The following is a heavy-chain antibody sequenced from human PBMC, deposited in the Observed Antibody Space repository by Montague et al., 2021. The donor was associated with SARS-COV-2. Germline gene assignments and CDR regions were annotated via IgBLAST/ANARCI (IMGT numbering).Heavy chain of an antibody. CDR1: GFSLSTSGMR. Sequence: PPPVKPTQTLTLTCTFSGFSLSTSGMRVSWIRQPPGKALEWLALIDWDDDKYYSTSLKTRLTISKDTSKNQVVLTMTNMDPVDTATYYCARTYYYGSGSYYTYYFDYWGQGTLVTVSS. J-gene: IGHJ4*02. CDR2: IDWDDDK. V-gene: IGHV2-70*01. CDR3: ARTYYYGSGSYYTYYFDY. D-gene: IGHD3-10*01.